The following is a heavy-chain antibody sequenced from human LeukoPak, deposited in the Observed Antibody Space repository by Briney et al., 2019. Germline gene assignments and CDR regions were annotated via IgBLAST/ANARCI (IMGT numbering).Heavy chain of an antibody. D-gene: IGHD4-17*01. V-gene: IGHV3-48*02. Sequence: GGSLRLSCAASGFTFSSFSMNWVRQAPGKGLEWISYISNSGSDISYANSVKGRFTISRANAKNSLYLQMNSLRDEDTAVYYCARLTYGYWGQGTLVSVSS. CDR2: ISNSGSDI. CDR1: GFTFSSFS. J-gene: IGHJ4*02. CDR3: ARLTYGY.